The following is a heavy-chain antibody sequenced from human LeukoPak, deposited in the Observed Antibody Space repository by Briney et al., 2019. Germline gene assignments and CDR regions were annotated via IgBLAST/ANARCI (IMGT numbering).Heavy chain of an antibody. CDR1: GYTFTDYY. CDR3: ARGASYYYDSCEY. Sequence: AAGKVSCKASGYTFTDYYMHWVRQAPGQGLEWMGWISPNSGGTNYAQKFQGRVTMTRDTSISTAYMELSRLRSDDTAVYYCARGASYYYDSCEYWGQGTLVTVSS. V-gene: IGHV1-2*02. J-gene: IGHJ4*02. D-gene: IGHD3-22*01. CDR2: ISPNSGGT.